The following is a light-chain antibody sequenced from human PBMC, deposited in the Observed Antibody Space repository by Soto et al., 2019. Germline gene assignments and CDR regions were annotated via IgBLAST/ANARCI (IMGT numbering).Light chain of an antibody. CDR3: GSYTTSGSVV. J-gene: IGLJ2*01. CDR1: SSDVGAYDY. CDR2: DGY. Sequence: QSALTQPASVSGSPGKSIGISCTGTSSDVGAYDYVSWYQQHPGKAPNVIISDGYNRPSGVSNRFSGTKSGNTASLTISGLQAEDEDDYYCGSYTTSGSVVFGGGTKLTVL. V-gene: IGLV2-14*03.